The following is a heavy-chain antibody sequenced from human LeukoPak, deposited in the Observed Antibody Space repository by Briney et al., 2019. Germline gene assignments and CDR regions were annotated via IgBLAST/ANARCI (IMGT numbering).Heavy chain of an antibody. J-gene: IGHJ4*02. CDR3: ARDSSGWKFDY. V-gene: IGHV5-10-1*01. Sequence: GESLKTSCKGSGYSFTCYLLSWVRQMPGKGVGWMGRIDPTDSYTNYSPSFQGHVTISADKSISTAYLQWSSLKASDTAMYYCARDSSGWKFDYWGQGTLVTVSS. CDR2: IDPTDSYT. CDR1: GYSFTCYL. D-gene: IGHD6-19*01.